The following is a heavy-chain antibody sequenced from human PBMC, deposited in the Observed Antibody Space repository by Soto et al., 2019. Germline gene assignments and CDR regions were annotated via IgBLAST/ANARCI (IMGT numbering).Heavy chain of an antibody. Sequence: QVQLVQSGAEVKKPGSSVKVSCKASGGTFSSYAISWVRQAPRQGLEWMGGIIPIFGTANYAQKFQGRVTITADESTSTAYMELSSLRSEDTAVYYCARDDVGANWAHFDYWGQGTLVTVSS. CDR2: IIPIFGTA. CDR1: GGTFSSYA. V-gene: IGHV1-69*01. D-gene: IGHD1-26*01. J-gene: IGHJ4*02. CDR3: ARDDVGANWAHFDY.